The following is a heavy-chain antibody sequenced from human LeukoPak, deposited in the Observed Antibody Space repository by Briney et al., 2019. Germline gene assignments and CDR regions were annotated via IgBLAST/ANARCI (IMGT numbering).Heavy chain of an antibody. D-gene: IGHD5-18*01. CDR3: AREGQSTAFDY. J-gene: IGHJ4*02. CDR1: GFAFSSYW. CDR2: IKSDGRGA. Sequence: PGGSLRLSCAASGFAFSSYWMDWVRQAPGKGLVWVSRIKSDGRGATYADSVKGRFTISRDNAKNTLDLQMNTLRVEDTAMYYCAREGQSTAFDYWGQGTLVTVSS. V-gene: IGHV3-74*01.